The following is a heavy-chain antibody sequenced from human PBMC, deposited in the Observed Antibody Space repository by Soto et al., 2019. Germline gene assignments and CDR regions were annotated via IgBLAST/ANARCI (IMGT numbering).Heavy chain of an antibody. J-gene: IGHJ6*02. Sequence: PSDGLSITWTVALDAISSYFWSWIRQPPGKGLELIGGVYSTYITNYNPSLKRRVAMSIDTCKNQFSLKVGSVTAADTAVYYCASSSLYGMDVWGQGTTVTVSS. V-gene: IGHV4-4*07. CDR3: ASSSLYGMDV. CDR1: LDAISSYF. CDR2: VYSTYIT.